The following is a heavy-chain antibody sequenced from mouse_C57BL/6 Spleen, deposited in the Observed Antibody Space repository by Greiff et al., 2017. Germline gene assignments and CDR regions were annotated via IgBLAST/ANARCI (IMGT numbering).Heavy chain of an antibody. J-gene: IGHJ3*01. D-gene: IGHD1-1*01. Sequence: VQLQQSGPELVKPGASVKISCKASGYAFSSSWLNWVKQRPGKGLEWIGRIYPGDGDTNYNGKFKGNDTLTADKSSSTAYMQLSSLTSEDSAVYFCARGLTDYYGSSYPAWFAYWGQGTLVTVSA. CDR1: GYAFSSSW. CDR2: IYPGDGDT. V-gene: IGHV1-82*01. CDR3: ARGLTDYYGSSYPAWFAY.